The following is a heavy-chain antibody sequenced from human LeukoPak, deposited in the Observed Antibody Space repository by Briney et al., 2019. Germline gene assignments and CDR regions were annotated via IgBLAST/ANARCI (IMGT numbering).Heavy chain of an antibody. CDR3: ARRLEIPGGIGWFDP. CDR2: IRYDGSNK. D-gene: IGHD2-2*01. V-gene: IGHV3-30*02. J-gene: IGHJ5*02. CDR1: GFTFSSYG. Sequence: PGGSLRLSCAASGFTFSSYGMHWVRQAPGKGLEWVAFIRYDGSNKYYADSVKGRFTISRDNSKNTLYLQMNSLRAEDTAVYYCARRLEIPGGIGWFDPWGQGTLVTVSS.